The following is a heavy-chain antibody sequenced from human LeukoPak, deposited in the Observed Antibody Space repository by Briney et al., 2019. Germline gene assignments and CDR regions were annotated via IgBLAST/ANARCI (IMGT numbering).Heavy chain of an antibody. Sequence: WVRQPPGKGLEWIGSIYYSGSTYYNPSLKSRVTISVDTSKNQFSLKLSSVTAADTAVYYCARHYSWYYFDYWGQGTLVTVSS. J-gene: IGHJ4*02. V-gene: IGHV4-39*07. CDR2: IYYSGST. CDR3: ARHYSWYYFDY. D-gene: IGHD6-13*01.